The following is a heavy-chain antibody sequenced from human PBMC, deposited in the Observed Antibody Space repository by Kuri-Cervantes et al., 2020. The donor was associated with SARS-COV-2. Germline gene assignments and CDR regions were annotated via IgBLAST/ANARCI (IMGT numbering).Heavy chain of an antibody. CDR1: GFTFSNSW. CDR3: ARDGGVACSSTSCYYDY. J-gene: IGHJ4*02. V-gene: IGHV3-7*01. CDR2: INQDGSEK. D-gene: IGHD2-2*01. Sequence: GGSLRLSCAASGFTFSNSWMSWVRQAPGKGLEWVANINQDGSEKYYVDSVKGRFTISRDNAKNSLYLQMNNLRIEDTAVYYCARDGGVACSSTSCYYDYWGQGTVVTVSS.